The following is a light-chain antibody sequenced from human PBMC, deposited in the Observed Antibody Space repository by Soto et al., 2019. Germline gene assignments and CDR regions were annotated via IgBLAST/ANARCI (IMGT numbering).Light chain of an antibody. V-gene: IGLV1-44*01. CDR2: GDN. CDR1: SSNIGSHP. J-gene: IGLJ3*02. Sequence: QSVLTQPPSASGTPGQRVSISCSGSSSNIGSHPVNWYQQLPGTAPKLLLYGDNQRPSGVPDRFSGSKSGTSASLAISGLQSEDEADYYCAAWDDSLSGHWVFGGGTKLTVL. CDR3: AAWDDSLSGHWV.